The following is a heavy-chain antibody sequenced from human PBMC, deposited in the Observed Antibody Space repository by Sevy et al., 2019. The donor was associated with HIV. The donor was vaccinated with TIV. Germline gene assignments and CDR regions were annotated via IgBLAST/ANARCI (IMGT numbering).Heavy chain of an antibody. CDR3: ARDGGCSSTSCLLYFDS. J-gene: IGHJ4*02. Sequence: GGSLRLSCAASGFTFSDYYMNWVLQAPGKGLEWVSSISGRSSYIHYADSVRGRFTISRDNAKNSLYLQMNSLRVDDTAVYFCARDGGCSSTSCLLYFDSWGQGALVTVSS. D-gene: IGHD2-2*01. CDR1: GFTFSDYY. V-gene: IGHV3-21*01. CDR2: ISGRSSYI.